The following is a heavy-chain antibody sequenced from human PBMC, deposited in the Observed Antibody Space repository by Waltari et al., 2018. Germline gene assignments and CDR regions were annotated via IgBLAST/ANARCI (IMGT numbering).Heavy chain of an antibody. D-gene: IGHD6-6*01. J-gene: IGHJ4*02. CDR3: ARDYERQLAPYRPFPLRY. CDR2: INHSGST. V-gene: IGHV4-34*01. CDR1: GGSFSGYY. Sequence: QVQLQQWGAGLLKPSETLSLTCAVYGGSFSGYYWSWIRQPPGKGLEWIGEINHSGSTNYNPAPKRRVTISGDTSKNQFSLKLSSVTAADTAVYYCARDYERQLAPYRPFPLRYWGQGTLVTVSS.